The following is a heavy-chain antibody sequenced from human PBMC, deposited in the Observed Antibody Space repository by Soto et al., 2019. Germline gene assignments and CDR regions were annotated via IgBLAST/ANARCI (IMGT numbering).Heavy chain of an antibody. CDR2: IYYSGST. CDR3: ARARYDILTGYYMFGP. D-gene: IGHD3-9*01. CDR1: GGSISSSSYY. V-gene: IGHV4-39*07. Sequence: PSETLSLTCPVSGGSISSSSYYWGWIREPPGKGLEWIGSIYYSGSTYYNPSLKSRVTISVDKPKNQFSLKLSSVTAADTAVYDCARARYDILTGYYMFGPWGQGTLVTVS. J-gene: IGHJ5*02.